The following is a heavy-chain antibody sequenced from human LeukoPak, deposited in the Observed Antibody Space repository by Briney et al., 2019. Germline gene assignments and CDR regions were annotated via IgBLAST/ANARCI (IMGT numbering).Heavy chain of an antibody. J-gene: IGHJ2*01. V-gene: IGHV3-66*01. CDR3: ARAGYSSSWYSRYFDL. D-gene: IGHD6-13*01. CDR1: EYSVGSNY. Sequence: GGSLRLSCAASEYSVGSNYMTWVRQAPGKGLEWVSLIYSGGSAYYADSVKGRFTISRDDAKNPLYLQMNSLRADDTPVYYCARAGYSSSWYSRYFDLWGRGTLVTVSS. CDR2: IYSGGSA.